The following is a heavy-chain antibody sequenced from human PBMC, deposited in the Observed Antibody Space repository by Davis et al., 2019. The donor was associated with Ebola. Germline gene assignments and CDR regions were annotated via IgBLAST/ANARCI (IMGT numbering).Heavy chain of an antibody. Sequence: PGGSLRLSCVASRFPFTSAWMSWVRKAPGKGLERVANIHEDGSQRNYVDSVRGRFTISRDNAKNTVFLQMNSVRAEDTAVYYCVRGHYDEYWGQGTLDTVSS. V-gene: IGHV3-7*01. CDR3: VRGHYDEY. D-gene: IGHD3-22*01. CDR1: RFPFTSAW. J-gene: IGHJ4*02. CDR2: IHEDGSQR.